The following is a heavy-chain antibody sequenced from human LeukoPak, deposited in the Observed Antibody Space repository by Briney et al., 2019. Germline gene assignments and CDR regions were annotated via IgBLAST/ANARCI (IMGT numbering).Heavy chain of an antibody. J-gene: IGHJ5*02. CDR2: INPNSGGT. V-gene: IGHV1-2*02. CDR3: ARVGATTLRWFDP. D-gene: IGHD1-26*01. CDR1: GYTFAGYY. Sequence: ASVKVSCKASGYTFAGYYMHWVRQAPGQGLEWMGWINPNSGGTNYAQKFQGRVTMTRDTSISTAYMELSRLRSDDTAVYYCARVGATTLRWFDPWGQGTLVTVSS.